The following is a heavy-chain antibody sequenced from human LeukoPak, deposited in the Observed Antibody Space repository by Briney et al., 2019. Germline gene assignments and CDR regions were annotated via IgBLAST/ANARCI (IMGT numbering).Heavy chain of an antibody. D-gene: IGHD3-22*01. J-gene: IGHJ4*02. CDR2: ISGSGGST. CDR3: ARDQYYDSLDY. Sequence: GGSLRLSCAASGFTFSIYVMSWVRQAPGKGLEWVSAISGSGGSTHYADSVKGRFTIPRDNSKNTLYLQMNSLRAEDTAVYYCARDQYYDSLDYWGQGTLVTVSS. CDR1: GFTFSIYV. V-gene: IGHV3-23*01.